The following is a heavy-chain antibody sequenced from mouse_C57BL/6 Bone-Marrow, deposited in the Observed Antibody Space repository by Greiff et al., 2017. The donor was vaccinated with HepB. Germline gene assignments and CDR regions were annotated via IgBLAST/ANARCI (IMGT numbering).Heavy chain of an antibody. J-gene: IGHJ4*01. CDR2: INPNNGGT. CDR1: GYTFTDYY. CDR3: ARYPRPYAMDY. Sequence: EVQLQQSGPELVKPGASVKISCKASGYTFTDYYMNWVKQSHGKSLEWIGDINPNNGGTSYNQKFKGKATLTVDKSSSTAYMELRSLTSEDSAVYYCARYPRPYAMDYWGQGTSVTVSS. D-gene: IGHD1-2*01. V-gene: IGHV1-26*01.